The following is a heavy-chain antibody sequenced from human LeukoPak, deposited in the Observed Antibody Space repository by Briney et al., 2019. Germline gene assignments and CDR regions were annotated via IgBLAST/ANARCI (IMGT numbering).Heavy chain of an antibody. D-gene: IGHD2-15*01. V-gene: IGHV4-4*02. CDR1: GGSISSSNW. J-gene: IGHJ4*02. Sequence: PSETLSLTCAVSGGSISSSNWWSWVRQPPGKGLEWIGEIYQSGSTNYNPSHKSRVTISVDKSKNQFSLKLSSVTAADTAVYYCARRVVVVAAIDYWGQGTLVTVSS. CDR3: ARRVVVVAAIDY. CDR2: IYQSGST.